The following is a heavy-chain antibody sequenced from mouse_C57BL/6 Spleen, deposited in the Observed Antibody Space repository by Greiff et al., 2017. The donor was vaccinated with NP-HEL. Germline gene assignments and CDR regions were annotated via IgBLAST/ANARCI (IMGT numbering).Heavy chain of an antibody. Sequence: VQLQQSGPELVKPGASVKISCKASGYAFSSSWMNWVKQRPGKGLEWIGRIYPGDGDTNYNGKFKGKATLTADKSSSTAYMQLSSLTSEDSAVYFCARSVTTVVGPYFDYWGQGTTLTVSS. CDR2: IYPGDGDT. J-gene: IGHJ2*01. D-gene: IGHD1-1*01. CDR3: ARSVTTVVGPYFDY. V-gene: IGHV1-82*01. CDR1: GYAFSSSW.